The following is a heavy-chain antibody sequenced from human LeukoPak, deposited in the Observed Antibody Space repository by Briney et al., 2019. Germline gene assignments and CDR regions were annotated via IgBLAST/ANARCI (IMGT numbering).Heavy chain of an antibody. CDR3: ARDRDGGFAFDI. CDR2: IMPNGETR. J-gene: IGHJ3*02. V-gene: IGHV3-64*01. D-gene: IGHD2-15*01. CDR1: GFSFSNYV. Sequence: PGGSLRLSCAASGFSFSNYVMHWARQAPGKGLEYVSAIMPNGETRGYANSMKRRFTISRDNSKNTLYLQMGSLRAEDMAIDYCARDRDGGFAFDIWGQGTLVTVSS.